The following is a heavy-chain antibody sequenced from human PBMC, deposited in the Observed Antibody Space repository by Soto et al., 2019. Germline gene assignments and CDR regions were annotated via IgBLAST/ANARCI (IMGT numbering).Heavy chain of an antibody. CDR2: INHSGST. Sequence: SETLSLTCAVYGGSFSGYYWSWIRQPPGKGLEWIGEINHSGSTNYNPSLKSRVTISVDTSKNQFSLKLSSVTAADTAVYYCARGRYIAARPGGPLLGYWGQGTLVTVSS. V-gene: IGHV4-34*01. J-gene: IGHJ4*02. CDR3: ARGRYIAARPGGPLLGY. D-gene: IGHD6-6*01. CDR1: GGSFSGYY.